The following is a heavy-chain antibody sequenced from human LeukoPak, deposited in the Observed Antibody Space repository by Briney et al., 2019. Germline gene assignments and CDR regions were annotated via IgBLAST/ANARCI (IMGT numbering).Heavy chain of an antibody. Sequence: ASVQVSCQTSVYSFTGYHMHWVRQAPGQGLEWMGWINPDSGDTNYAHKFQGRVSMSRDTYLSTAFMDLSSLTSDDTAVYYCARVGTTDDYWGQGTLVAVSS. J-gene: IGHJ4*02. CDR3: ARVGTTDDY. V-gene: IGHV1-2*02. CDR2: INPDSGDT. D-gene: IGHD1-14*01. CDR1: VYSFTGYH.